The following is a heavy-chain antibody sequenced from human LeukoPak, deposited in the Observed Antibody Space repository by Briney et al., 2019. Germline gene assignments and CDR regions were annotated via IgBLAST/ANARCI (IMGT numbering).Heavy chain of an antibody. D-gene: IGHD3-9*01. CDR3: ARLGGILTGNAFDY. Sequence: SETLSLTCTLSGGSISSSSYYWGWIRQPPGKGLEWIGSIYYSGSTYYNPSLKSRVTISVDTSKNQFSLKLSSVTAADTAVYYCARLGGILTGNAFDYWGQGTLVTVSS. CDR1: GGSISSSSYY. V-gene: IGHV4-39*01. J-gene: IGHJ4*02. CDR2: IYYSGST.